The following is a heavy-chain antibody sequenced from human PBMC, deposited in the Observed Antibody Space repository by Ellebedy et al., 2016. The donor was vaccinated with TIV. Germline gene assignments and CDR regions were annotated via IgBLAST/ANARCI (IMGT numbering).Heavy chain of an antibody. D-gene: IGHD1-26*01. J-gene: IGHJ4*02. Sequence: MPSETLSLTCAVSGGPISSSNWWSCVRLPPGKGLEWIGEINHSGSTNNNTSLKGRVTISIEKPKNQLSLKLSSVTAADTAVDYCARDSLGGFSDYWGQGNLVTVS. V-gene: IGHV4-4*02. CDR3: ARDSLGGFSDY. CDR1: GGPISSSNW. CDR2: INHSGST.